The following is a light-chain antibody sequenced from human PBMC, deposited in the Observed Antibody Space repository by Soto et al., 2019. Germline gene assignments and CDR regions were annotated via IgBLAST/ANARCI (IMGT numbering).Light chain of an antibody. Sequence: DIQMTQSPSTLSASVGDRVTITCRATQSISASLAWYQQKPGEAPTLLIYDASSLESGVPARFSGSGSGTEFTLTISSLQPDDFATYYCQQYNTYSTFGQGTRLEIK. CDR3: QQYNTYST. CDR2: DAS. V-gene: IGKV1-5*01. J-gene: IGKJ5*01. CDR1: QSISAS.